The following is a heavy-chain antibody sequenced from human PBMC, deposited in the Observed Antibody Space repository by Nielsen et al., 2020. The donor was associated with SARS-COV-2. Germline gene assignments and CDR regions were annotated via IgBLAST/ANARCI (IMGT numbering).Heavy chain of an antibody. J-gene: IGHJ3*02. CDR2: ISSSGSTI. CDR1: GFTFSDYY. V-gene: IGHV3-11*01. D-gene: IGHD6-13*01. CDR3: ARGLQQQLVLTDAFDT. Sequence: GESLKISCAASGFTFSDYYMSWIRQAPGKGLEWVSYISSSGSTIYYADSVKGRFTISRDNAKNSLYLQMNSLRAEDTAVYYCARGLQQQLVLTDAFDTWGQGTMVTVSS.